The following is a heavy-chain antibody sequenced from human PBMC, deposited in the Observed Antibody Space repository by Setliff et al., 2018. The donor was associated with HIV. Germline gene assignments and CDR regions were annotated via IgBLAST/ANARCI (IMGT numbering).Heavy chain of an antibody. CDR1: GYSISRDHY. D-gene: IGHD3-22*01. Sequence: SETLSLTCAVSGYSISRDHYWAWIRQPPGKGLEYIGNIYHSGNTYYNPSLKSRVTISIDTSKNQFSLKLNSVTAADTAVYYCARTPDFYDSQFGYWGQGTLVTVSS. CDR2: IYHSGNT. CDR3: ARTPDFYDSQFGY. J-gene: IGHJ4*02. V-gene: IGHV4-38-2*01.